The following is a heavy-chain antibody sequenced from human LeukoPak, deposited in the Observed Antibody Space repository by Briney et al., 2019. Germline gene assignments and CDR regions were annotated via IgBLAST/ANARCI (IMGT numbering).Heavy chain of an antibody. CDR2: IIPIFGTA. CDR1: GGTFSSYA. J-gene: IGHJ4*02. V-gene: IGHV1-69*01. CDR3: ARSFDRRYYDFWSGYHYFDY. D-gene: IGHD3-3*01. Sequence: VASVKVSCKASGGTFSSYAISWVRQAPGQGLEWMGGIIPIFGTANYAQKFQGRVTITADESTGTAYMELSSLRSEDTAVYYCARSFDRRYYDFWSGYHYFDYWGQGTLVTVSS.